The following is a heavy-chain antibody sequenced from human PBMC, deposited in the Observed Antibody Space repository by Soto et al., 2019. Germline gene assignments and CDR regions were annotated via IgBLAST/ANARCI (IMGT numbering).Heavy chain of an antibody. CDR1: GFTFSYG. J-gene: IGHJ4*02. CDR3: AKLFIGYCSGNTCDDY. Sequence: VQLLESGGGLIQPGGSLRLSCAASGFTFSYGIHWLRQAPGKGLEGVAYISYDSANKFYGDSVKGRFTISRDNSKNTQFLQMNSLRAEDTAVYYCAKLFIGYCSGNTCDDYWGQGTLVAVSS. V-gene: IGHV3-30*18. CDR2: ISYDSANK. D-gene: IGHD2-15*01.